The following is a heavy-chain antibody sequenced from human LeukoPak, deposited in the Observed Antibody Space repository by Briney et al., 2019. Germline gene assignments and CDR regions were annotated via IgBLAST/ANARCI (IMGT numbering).Heavy chain of an antibody. J-gene: IGHJ4*02. V-gene: IGHV3-11*04. CDR2: ITASGTAM. CDR1: GGSISSGNYY. CDR3: ASSGSYRFDY. Sequence: ETLSLTCTVSGGSISSGNYYWSWIRQAPGKGLEWVSHITASGTAMFYADSVKGRFTISRDNAKNSLYLQMNSLRDEDTAVYYCASSGSYRFDYWGQGTLVTVSS. D-gene: IGHD1-26*01.